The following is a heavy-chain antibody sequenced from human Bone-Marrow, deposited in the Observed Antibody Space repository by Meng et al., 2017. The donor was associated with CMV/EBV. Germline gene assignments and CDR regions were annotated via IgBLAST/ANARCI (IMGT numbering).Heavy chain of an antibody. CDR1: GFTFRSYW. CDR3: AREALSGSYPYFDY. Sequence: GESLKISCAASGFTFRSYWMDWVRQAPGKGLEWVAKMKEDGSEEYYVDSVKGRFTISRDKAENSLHLQMNSLRAEDTAVYYCAREALSGSYPYFDYWGQGALVTVSS. CDR2: MKEDGSEE. D-gene: IGHD1-26*01. J-gene: IGHJ4*02. V-gene: IGHV3-7*01.